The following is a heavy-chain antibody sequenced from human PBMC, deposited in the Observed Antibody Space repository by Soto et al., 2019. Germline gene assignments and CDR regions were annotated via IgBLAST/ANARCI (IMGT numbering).Heavy chain of an antibody. V-gene: IGHV3-48*02. CDR2: VSSSSNTI. CDR1: GFTFSSYS. J-gene: IGHJ6*02. Sequence: EVQLVESGGDLVQPGGSLRLSCAASGFTFSSYSMNWVRQAPGKGLEWISYVSSSSNTIYYADSVKGRVTISRDNAKNSLFLQMNSLRYEDAAVYYCARHPSPGLESVNYVSAMDVWGLGNTVSVSS. D-gene: IGHD3-16*01. CDR3: ARHPSPGLESVNYVSAMDV.